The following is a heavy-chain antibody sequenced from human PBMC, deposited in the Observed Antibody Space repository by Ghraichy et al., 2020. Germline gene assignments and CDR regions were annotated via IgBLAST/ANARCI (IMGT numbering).Heavy chain of an antibody. CDR2: INFGGST. V-gene: IGHV4-39*07. Sequence: SETLSLTCTVSGGSISNSFYYWGWIRQPPGKGLEWIGSINFGGSTYYSPSLKSRVTISVDTSKNQFSLQLTSVTAADAAVYFCARHKPYPSVVVVPPAVGLWGQGTLVTVSS. D-gene: IGHD2-2*01. CDR3: ARHKPYPSVVVVPPAVGL. CDR1: GGSISNSFYY. J-gene: IGHJ4*02.